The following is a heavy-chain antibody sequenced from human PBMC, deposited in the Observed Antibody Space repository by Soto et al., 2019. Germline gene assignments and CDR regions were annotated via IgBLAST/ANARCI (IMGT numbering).Heavy chain of an antibody. CDR3: ARGKGVPMGDYYYYGMDV. J-gene: IGHJ6*02. CDR2: ISSSSSYI. CDR1: GFTFSSYS. V-gene: IGHV3-21*01. D-gene: IGHD3-10*01. Sequence: EVQLVESGGGLVKPGGSLRLSCAASGFTFSSYSMNWVRQAPGKGLEWVSSISSSSSYIYYADSVKGRFTISRDNAKNSLYLQMNSLRDEDTAVYYCARGKGVPMGDYYYYGMDVWGQGTTVTVSS.